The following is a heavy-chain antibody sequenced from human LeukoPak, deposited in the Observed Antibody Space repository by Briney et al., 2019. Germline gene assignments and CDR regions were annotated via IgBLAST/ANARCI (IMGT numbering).Heavy chain of an antibody. CDR1: GGTFISYA. V-gene: IGHV1-69*05. CDR2: IIPIFGTA. J-gene: IGHJ5*02. Sequence: SVKVSCKASGGTFISYAISWVGQAPGKGREGMGGIIPIFGTANYTQNFQVRVTITTDESTSTAYIELSSLISEDTAVYYCARDPSPVGAGWFDPWGQGTLVTVSS. D-gene: IGHD1-26*01. CDR3: ARDPSPVGAGWFDP.